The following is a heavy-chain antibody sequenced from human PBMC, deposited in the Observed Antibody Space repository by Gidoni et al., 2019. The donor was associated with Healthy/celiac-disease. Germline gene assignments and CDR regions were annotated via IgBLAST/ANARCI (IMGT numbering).Heavy chain of an antibody. D-gene: IGHD3-10*01. J-gene: IGHJ4*02. CDR1: GYTFTGYY. CDR3: ASEMGPENYYGSGSYYD. V-gene: IGHV1-2*06. Sequence: QLQLVPSGASVKKPGASVKVSCKASGYTFTGYYLHWVRQAPGQGLEWMGRINPNSGGTNYAQKFQGRVTMTRDTSISTAYMELSRLRSDDTAVYYCASEMGPENYYGSGSYYDWGQGTLVTVSS. CDR2: INPNSGGT.